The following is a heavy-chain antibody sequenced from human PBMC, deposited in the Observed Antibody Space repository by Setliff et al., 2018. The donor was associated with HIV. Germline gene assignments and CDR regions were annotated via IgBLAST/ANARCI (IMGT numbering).Heavy chain of an antibody. CDR3: ARDRRITMVRGVMNYYYMDV. J-gene: IGHJ6*03. D-gene: IGHD3-10*01. V-gene: IGHV4-61*05. Sequence: SETLSLTCTVPGGSINRSNYYWGWIRQPPGKGLEWIGYIYTSGSTNYNPALKSRVTISVDTSKNQFSLKLSSVTATDTAVYYCARDRRITMVRGVMNYYYMDVGGKGTTVTV. CDR1: GGSINRSNYY. CDR2: IYTSGST.